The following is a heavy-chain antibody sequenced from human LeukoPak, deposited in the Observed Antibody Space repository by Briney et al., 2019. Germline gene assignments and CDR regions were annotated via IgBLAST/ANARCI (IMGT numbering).Heavy chain of an antibody. CDR3: ARVHCIGHSCYVDY. J-gene: IGHJ4*02. V-gene: IGHV4-4*07. CDR2: IYISGST. CDR1: GASIRSHY. D-gene: IGHD2-15*01. Sequence: SETLSLTCSVSGASIRSHYWSWIRQPAGKGLEWIGHIYISGSTNYNPSLKSRVTISVDTSKNQLSLKLSSLTAADTAVYYCARVHCIGHSCYVDYWGQGALVTVSS.